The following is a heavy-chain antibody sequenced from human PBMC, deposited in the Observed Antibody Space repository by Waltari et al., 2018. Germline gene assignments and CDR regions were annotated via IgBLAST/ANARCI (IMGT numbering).Heavy chain of an antibody. J-gene: IGHJ3*02. CDR2: IYSGGST. Sequence: EVQLVESGGGLVQPGGSLRLSCAASGFTVSSNYMSWVRQAPGKGLEWGSVIYSGGSTYYADSVKGRFTISRDNSKNTLYLQMNSLRAEDTAVYYCAREPVGSFAFDIWGQGTMVTVSS. CDR1: GFTVSSNY. V-gene: IGHV3-66*02. CDR3: AREPVGSFAFDI. D-gene: IGHD6-25*01.